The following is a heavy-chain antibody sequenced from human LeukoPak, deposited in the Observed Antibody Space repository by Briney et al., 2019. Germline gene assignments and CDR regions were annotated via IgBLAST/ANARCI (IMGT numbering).Heavy chain of an antibody. CDR3: ARHWFHCSIAGCYYDS. Sequence: SETLSLTCTVSGGSISSSSDYWGWIRQPPGKGLEWIGTISYSGNTYYSPSLKSRVTLSVDTSKNQFSLKLNSVPAADTAVYHCARHWFHCSIAGCYYDSWGQGTLVTVSS. V-gene: IGHV4-39*01. D-gene: IGHD2-2*01. J-gene: IGHJ4*02. CDR1: GGSISSSSDY. CDR2: ISYSGNT.